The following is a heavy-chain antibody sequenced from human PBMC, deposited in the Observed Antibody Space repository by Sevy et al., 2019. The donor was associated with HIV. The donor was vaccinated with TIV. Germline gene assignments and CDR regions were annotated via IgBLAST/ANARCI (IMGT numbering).Heavy chain of an antibody. J-gene: IGHJ5*02. D-gene: IGHD3-10*01. Sequence: ASVKVSCKASGYTFTGYYMHWVRQAPGQGLEWMGWINPNSGGTNYAQKFQGRVTMTRDTSISTAYMELCRLRSDDTAVYYCARSPGLLWFGEYWFDPWGQGTLVTVSS. V-gene: IGHV1-2*02. CDR1: GYTFTGYY. CDR3: ARSPGLLWFGEYWFDP. CDR2: INPNSGGT.